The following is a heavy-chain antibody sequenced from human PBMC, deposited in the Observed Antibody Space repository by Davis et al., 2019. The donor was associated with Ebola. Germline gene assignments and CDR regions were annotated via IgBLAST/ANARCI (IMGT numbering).Heavy chain of an antibody. CDR3: ARRSLASGPSLDAFDI. D-gene: IGHD6-19*01. J-gene: IGHJ3*02. CDR2: IYPGDSDT. V-gene: IGHV5-51*01. CDR1: GYTFTTYW. Sequence: GESLKISCKGSGYTFTTYWIGWVRQMPGKGLEWMGIIYPGDSDTTYSPAFQGQVTISVDKSISTAYLQWSSLKASDAAIYYCARRSLASGPSLDAFDIWGQGTMVTVSS.